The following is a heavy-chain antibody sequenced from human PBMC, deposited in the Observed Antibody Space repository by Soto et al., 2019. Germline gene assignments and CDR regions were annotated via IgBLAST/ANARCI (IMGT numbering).Heavy chain of an antibody. D-gene: IGHD4-17*01. CDR2: IYSGGST. J-gene: IGHJ6*02. CDR1: GFTVSSNY. Sequence: PGGSLRLSCAASGFTVSSNYMSWVRQARGKGLEWVSVIYSGGSTYYADSVKGRFTISRDNSKNTLYLQMNSLRAEDTAVYYCASSYGDLYYYYYGMDVWGQGTTVTVSS. CDR3: ASSYGDLYYYYYGMDV. V-gene: IGHV3-53*01.